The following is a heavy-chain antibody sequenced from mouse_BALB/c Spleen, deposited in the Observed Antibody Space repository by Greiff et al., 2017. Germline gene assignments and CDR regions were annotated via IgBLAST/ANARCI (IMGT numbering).Heavy chain of an antibody. V-gene: IGHV1-69*02. CDR1: GYTFTSYW. CDR2: IYPSDSYT. J-gene: IGHJ3*01. Sequence: QVQLQQPGAELVRPGASVKLSCKASGYTFTSYWINWVKQRPGQGLEWIGNIYPSDSYTNYNQKFKDKATLTVDKSSSTAYMQLSSPTSEDSAVYYCTRDGNYPAWFAYWGQGTLVTVSA. CDR3: TRDGNYPAWFAY. D-gene: IGHD2-1*01.